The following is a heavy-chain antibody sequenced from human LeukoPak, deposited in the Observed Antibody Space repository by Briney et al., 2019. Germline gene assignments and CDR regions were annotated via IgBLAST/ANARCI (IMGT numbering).Heavy chain of an antibody. Sequence: GGSLRLSCAASGFTFSSYEMNWVRQAPGKGLEWVSYISSSGTTIYYTDSVKGRFPISRDNAKSSLYLQMNSLRAEDTAVYYCARSSRGAYYSYGMDVWGQGTTVTVSS. J-gene: IGHJ6*02. D-gene: IGHD3-10*01. CDR1: GFTFSSYE. CDR3: ARSSRGAYYSYGMDV. V-gene: IGHV3-48*03. CDR2: ISSSGTTI.